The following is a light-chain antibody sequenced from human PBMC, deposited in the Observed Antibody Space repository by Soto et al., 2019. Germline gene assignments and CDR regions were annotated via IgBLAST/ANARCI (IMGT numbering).Light chain of an antibody. CDR2: GAS. CDR1: QSVSTN. CDR3: QQYYNWPPMYT. V-gene: IGKV3-15*01. J-gene: IGKJ2*01. Sequence: EMVMTQSPATLSVSPGERATLSCRASQSVSTNLAWYQHKPGQPPRLLFYGASTRATGIPARFSGSASGTEFTLTIGSLQSEDFAFYYCQQYYNWPPMYTFGQGTKLEIK.